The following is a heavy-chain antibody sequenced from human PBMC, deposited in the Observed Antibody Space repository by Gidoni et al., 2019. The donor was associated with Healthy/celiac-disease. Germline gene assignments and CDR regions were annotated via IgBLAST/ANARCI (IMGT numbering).Heavy chain of an antibody. CDR2: IYYSGST. J-gene: IGHJ4*02. Sequence: QLQLQESGPGLVKPSETLSLTGPVSGGSISSSSYYWGWIRQPPGKGLEWIGSIYYSGSTYYNPSLKSRVTISVDTSKNQFSLKLSSVTAADTAVYYCARRSDGYNFIGVFDYWGQGTLVTVSS. D-gene: IGHD5-12*01. V-gene: IGHV4-39*01. CDR3: ARRSDGYNFIGVFDY. CDR1: GGSISSSSYY.